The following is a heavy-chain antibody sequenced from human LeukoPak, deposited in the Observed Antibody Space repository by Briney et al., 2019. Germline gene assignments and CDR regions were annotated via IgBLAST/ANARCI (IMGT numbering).Heavy chain of an antibody. CDR2: ISYDGSNK. Sequence: GSLRLSCAASGFTFSSYAMHWVRPAPGKGLEWVAVISYDGSNKYYADSVKGRFTISRDNSKNTLYLQMNSLRAEDTAVYYCARPRTGWLQLPPEYWGQGTLVTVSS. V-gene: IGHV3-30*01. D-gene: IGHD5-24*01. CDR3: ARPRTGWLQLPPEY. J-gene: IGHJ4*02. CDR1: GFTFSSYA.